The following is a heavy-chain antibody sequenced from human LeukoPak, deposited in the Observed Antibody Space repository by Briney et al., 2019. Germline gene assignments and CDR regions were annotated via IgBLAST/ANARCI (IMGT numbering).Heavy chain of an antibody. J-gene: IGHJ4*02. D-gene: IGHD3-10*01. CDR1: GFTFRSYS. V-gene: IGHV3-21*01. CDR2: ISISSSYI. Sequence: GGSVRLSRAASGFTFRSYSMNWVRQARGKGLEWVSSISISSSYIYYADSVKGRFTISRDNAKNSLYLQMNSLRAEDTAVYYCARDSYGSGSSPPPMDYWGQGTLVTVSS. CDR3: ARDSYGSGSSPPPMDY.